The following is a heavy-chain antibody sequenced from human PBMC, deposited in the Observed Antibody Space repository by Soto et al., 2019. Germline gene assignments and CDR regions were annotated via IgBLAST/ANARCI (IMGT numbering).Heavy chain of an antibody. CDR1: GFTFSSYG. CDR2: IWYDGSNK. J-gene: IGHJ1*01. Sequence: AGGSLRLSCAASGFTFSSYGMHWVRQAPGKGLEWVAVIWYDGSNKYYADSVKGRFTISRDNSKNTLYLQMNSLRAEDTAVYYCARAGSVAGSGWFQAYFQHWGQGTLVTVSS. V-gene: IGHV3-33*01. D-gene: IGHD6-19*01. CDR3: ARAGSVAGSGWFQAYFQH.